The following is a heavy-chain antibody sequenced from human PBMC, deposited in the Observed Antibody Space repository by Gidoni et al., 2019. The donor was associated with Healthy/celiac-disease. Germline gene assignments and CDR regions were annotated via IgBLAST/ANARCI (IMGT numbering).Heavy chain of an antibody. CDR1: GFTFSSYG. V-gene: IGHV3-33*01. CDR2: IWYDGSNK. Sequence: QVQLVESGGVVVQPGRSLRLSCAASGFTFSSYGMHWVRQAPGKGLEWLAVIWYDGSNKYYADSVKGRFTISRDNSKNTLDLQMNSLRAEDTAVYYCARESGPTYYYDSSGYFYFDYWGQGTLVTVSS. CDR3: ARESGPTYYYDSSGYFYFDY. J-gene: IGHJ4*02. D-gene: IGHD3-22*01.